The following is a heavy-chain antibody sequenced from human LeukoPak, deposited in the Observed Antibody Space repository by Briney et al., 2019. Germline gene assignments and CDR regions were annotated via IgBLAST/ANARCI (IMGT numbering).Heavy chain of an antibody. V-gene: IGHV4-39*01. J-gene: IGHJ5*02. CDR1: GGSISSSSYY. CDR3: ARLYRDIVLMVYAMKANWFDP. Sequence: PSETLSLTCTVSGGSISSSSYYWGWIRQPPGKGLEWIGSIYYSGSTYYNPSLKSRVTISVDTSKNQFFLKLSSVTAADTAVYYCARLYRDIVLMVYAMKANWFDPWGQGTLVTVSS. D-gene: IGHD2-8*01. CDR2: IYYSGST.